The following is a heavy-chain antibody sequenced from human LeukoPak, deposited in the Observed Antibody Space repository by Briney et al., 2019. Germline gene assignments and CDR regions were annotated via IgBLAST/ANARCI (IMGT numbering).Heavy chain of an antibody. CDR3: AKGPRLFLEWLPHFDY. CDR2: IYSGGST. CDR1: GFTVSSNY. V-gene: IGHV3-53*01. Sequence: GGSLRLSCAASGFTVSSNYMSWVRQAPGKGLEWVSVIYSGGSTYYADSVKGRFTISRDNSKNTLYLQMNSLRAEDTAVYYCAKGPRLFLEWLPHFDYWGQGTLVTVSS. D-gene: IGHD3-3*01. J-gene: IGHJ4*02.